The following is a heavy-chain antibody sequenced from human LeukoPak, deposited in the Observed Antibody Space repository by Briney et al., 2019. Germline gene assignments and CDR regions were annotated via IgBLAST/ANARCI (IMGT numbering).Heavy chain of an antibody. CDR1: GFTFSSYE. J-gene: IGHJ5*02. CDR2: ITSSGSAI. V-gene: IGHV3-48*03. Sequence: GGSLRLSCAASGFTFSSYEMNWVRQAPGKGLEWVSYITSSGSAIYYADPVKGRFTISRDNAKNSLYLQMSSLRAEDTAVYYCARGAVGATTYVWFDPWGQGTLVTVSS. CDR3: ARGAVGATTYVWFDP. D-gene: IGHD1-26*01.